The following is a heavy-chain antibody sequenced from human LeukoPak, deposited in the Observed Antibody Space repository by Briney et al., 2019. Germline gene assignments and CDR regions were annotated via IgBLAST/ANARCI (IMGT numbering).Heavy chain of an antibody. D-gene: IGHD2-15*01. CDR3: ARGVVAATFYYYMDV. CDR2: LNPQTGDT. Sequence: ASVKVSCEASGYAFSAYYMHWVRLAPGQGLEWMGWLNPQTGDTHFAQKFQGRVTMTRDTSISTAYMDLSRLRSDDTAVYYCARGVVAATFYYYMDVWGKGTTVTVSS. J-gene: IGHJ6*03. V-gene: IGHV1-2*02. CDR1: GYAFSAYY.